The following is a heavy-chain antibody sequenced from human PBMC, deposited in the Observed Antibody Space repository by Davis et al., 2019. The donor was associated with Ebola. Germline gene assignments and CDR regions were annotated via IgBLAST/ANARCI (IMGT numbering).Heavy chain of an antibody. J-gene: IGHJ4*02. CDR3: ANVDYGDYGVDGPYFDY. Sequence: GESLKISCAASGFTFSSYAMSWVRQAPGKGLEWVSAISGSGGSTYYADSVKGRFTISRDNSKNTLYLQMNSLRAEDTAVYYCANVDYGDYGVDGPYFDYWGQGTLVTVSS. V-gene: IGHV3-23*01. CDR2: ISGSGGST. CDR1: GFTFSSYA. D-gene: IGHD4-17*01.